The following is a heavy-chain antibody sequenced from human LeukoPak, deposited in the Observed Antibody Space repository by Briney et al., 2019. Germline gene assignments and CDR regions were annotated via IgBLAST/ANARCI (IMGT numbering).Heavy chain of an antibody. Sequence: ASVKVSCKASGYTFTNYYIHWVRQAPGQGLEWMGFINPGGDNTDYAQNFQGRVTMTRDTSTSTVYMELRSLRSDDTAVYYCARVPEFYYGSGSYYGYYMDVWGKGTTVTVSS. V-gene: IGHV1-46*01. CDR3: ARVPEFYYGSGSYYGYYMDV. J-gene: IGHJ6*03. CDR1: GYTFTNYY. D-gene: IGHD3-10*01. CDR2: INPGGDNT.